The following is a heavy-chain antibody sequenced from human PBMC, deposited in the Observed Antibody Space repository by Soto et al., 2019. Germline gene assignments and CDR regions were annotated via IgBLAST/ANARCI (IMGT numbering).Heavy chain of an antibody. Sequence: EVQLVESGGGLVKTGESLRLSCVASGFTFSNVYMSWVRQAPGKGLEWIGRIQNKNDGGTAEYAAPVKGRFTISRDDSKNTLYLQMNNLKPEDTAVYYCTTWIQSSSWFDYWGQGTLVIVSS. CDR1: GFTFSNVY. V-gene: IGHV3-15*01. CDR2: IQNKNDGGTA. D-gene: IGHD6-19*01. CDR3: TTWIQSSSWFDY. J-gene: IGHJ4*02.